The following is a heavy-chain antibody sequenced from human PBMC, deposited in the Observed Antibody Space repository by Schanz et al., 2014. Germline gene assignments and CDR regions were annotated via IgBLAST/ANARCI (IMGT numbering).Heavy chain of an antibody. D-gene: IGHD1-1*01. CDR2: ITYNGGTI. Sequence: EVQLVQSGGGLVQPGGSLRLSCAASGFTFTNYAMSWVRQAPGKGLEWISYITYNGGTIYYADSVKGRFTISRDNAKNSLYREMNSLRAEDTALYYCARDRRNADLAYWGQGTLVTVSS. V-gene: IGHV3-48*01. CDR1: GFTFTNYA. J-gene: IGHJ4*02. CDR3: ARDRRNADLAY.